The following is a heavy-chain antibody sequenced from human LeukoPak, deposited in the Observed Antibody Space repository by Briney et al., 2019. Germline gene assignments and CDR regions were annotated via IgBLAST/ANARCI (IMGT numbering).Heavy chain of an antibody. D-gene: IGHD3-10*01. CDR1: GYSFTTYW. V-gene: IGHV5-51*01. CDR3: AREPGGFGELFNPFDY. Sequence: GESLKISCKGSGYSFTTYWIGWVRQMPGKGLEWMGIIYPGDSDTRYSPSFQGQVTISADKSINTAYLQWSSLKASDTAMYYCAREPGGFGELFNPFDYWGQGTLVTVSS. J-gene: IGHJ4*02. CDR2: IYPGDSDT.